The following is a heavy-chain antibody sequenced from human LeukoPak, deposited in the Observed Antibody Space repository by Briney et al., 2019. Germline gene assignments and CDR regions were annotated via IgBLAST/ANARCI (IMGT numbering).Heavy chain of an antibody. CDR3: AREVGATHY. D-gene: IGHD1-26*01. V-gene: IGHV4-59*01. CDR2: IYYSGIT. CDR1: SGSISSYY. J-gene: IGHJ4*02. Sequence: PSETLSLTCTVSSGSISSYYWSWIRQPPGKGLEWIGYIYYSGITNYNPSLKNRVTISVDTSKNQFSLELSSVTAADTAVYYCAREVGATHYWGQGALVTVSS.